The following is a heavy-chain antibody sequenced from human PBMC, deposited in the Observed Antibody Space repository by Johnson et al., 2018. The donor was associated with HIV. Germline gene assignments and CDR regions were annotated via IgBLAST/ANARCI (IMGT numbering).Heavy chain of an antibody. CDR3: ARPWELHSNAFDI. V-gene: IGHV3-20*04. CDR2: ISWTSGSI. CDR1: GFTFGDYG. Sequence: MQLVEPVGGLVRPGRSLRLSCAASGFTFGDYGMSWFRQVPGKGLEWVSGISWTSGSIGYAASVKGPFTIPRDNAKNSLYLQMNNLRAEDTALYYCARPWELHSNAFDIWGQGTMVTVSS. D-gene: IGHD1-26*01. J-gene: IGHJ3*02.